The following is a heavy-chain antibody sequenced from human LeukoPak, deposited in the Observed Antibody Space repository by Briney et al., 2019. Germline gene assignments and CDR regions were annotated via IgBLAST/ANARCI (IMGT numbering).Heavy chain of an antibody. CDR3: ARVRCSSTSCYLFDY. Sequence: ASVKVSCKASGYTFTSYGISWVRQAPGQGLEWMGWISAYNGNTNYAQKLQGRVTMTTDTSTSTAYMELRSLRSDDTAVYYCARVRCSSTSCYLFDYWGQGTLVTVSS. CDR1: GYTFTSYG. D-gene: IGHD2-2*01. J-gene: IGHJ4*02. CDR2: ISAYNGNT. V-gene: IGHV1-18*01.